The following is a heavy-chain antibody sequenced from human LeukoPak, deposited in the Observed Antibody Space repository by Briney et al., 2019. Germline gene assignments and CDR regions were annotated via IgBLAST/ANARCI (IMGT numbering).Heavy chain of an antibody. CDR3: ARAKGSGSYLD. V-gene: IGHV3-66*01. CDR1: GFTVSSNY. CDR2: IYSGGST. Sequence: PGGSLRLSCAASGFTVSSNYMSWVRQATGKGLEWVSVIYSGGSTYYADSVKGRFTISRDNSKNTLYLQMNSLRAEDTAVYYCARAKGSGSYLDWGQGTLVTVSS. D-gene: IGHD3-10*01. J-gene: IGHJ4*02.